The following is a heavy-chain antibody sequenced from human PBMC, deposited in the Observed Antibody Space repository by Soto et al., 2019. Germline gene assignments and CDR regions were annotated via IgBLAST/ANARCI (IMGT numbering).Heavy chain of an antibody. CDR1: GGSMSTHY. CDR3: AGSYGNSWYAY. J-gene: IGHJ4*02. Sequence: SETLSLTCTVSGGSMSTHYWSWIRQPPGKGLEWIGYSHSSGYSHYNPSLKSRVTISVDTSNNQISLKVTSVTAADTAMYYCAGSYGNSWYAYRGQGTLVTVSS. CDR2: SHSSGYS. V-gene: IGHV4-59*11. D-gene: IGHD6-13*01.